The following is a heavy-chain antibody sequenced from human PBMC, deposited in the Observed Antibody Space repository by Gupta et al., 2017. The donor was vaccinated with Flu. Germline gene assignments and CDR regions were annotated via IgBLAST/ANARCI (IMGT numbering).Heavy chain of an antibody. J-gene: IGHJ4*02. D-gene: IGHD6-25*01. Sequence: EVQMVESGGGLVLPGGSLRLTCTTSGFAFSNLWMHWGRQVPGKGLTWVSEINDDGSRTTYAPSVKGRFTISRDNAMNTLYLQMNSLTADDSAVYYCTALAAPTDYWGQGTLVTVSS. CDR2: INDDGSRT. CDR3: TALAAPTDY. CDR1: GFAFSNLW. V-gene: IGHV3-74*01.